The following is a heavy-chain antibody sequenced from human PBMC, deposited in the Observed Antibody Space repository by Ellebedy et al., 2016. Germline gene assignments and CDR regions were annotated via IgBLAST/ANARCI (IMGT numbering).Heavy chain of an antibody. D-gene: IGHD2-15*01. CDR3: ARGVGSGWFDP. CDR2: IFSDGNP. J-gene: IGHJ5*02. Sequence: GGSLRLSCAASGFTVSTNYMKWVRQAPGKGLEWVSAIFSDGNPYYADSVKGRFTISRDNSKNTLYLQMNSLRAEDTAVYYCARGVGSGWFDPWGRGTLVTVSS. V-gene: IGHV3-53*01. CDR1: GFTVSTNY.